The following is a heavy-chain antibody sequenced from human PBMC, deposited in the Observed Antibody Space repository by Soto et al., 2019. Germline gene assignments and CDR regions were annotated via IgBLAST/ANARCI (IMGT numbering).Heavy chain of an antibody. CDR1: GYTFTNYG. CDR3: ARDEGSHGFDS. CDR2: GSGYNGNT. V-gene: IGHV1-18*04. J-gene: IGHJ4*02. Sequence: QVQLVQSGAEVKKPGASVKVSCKASGYTFTNYGISWVRQAPGQGLEGMGWGSGYNGNTNHAPKLWGRDTMTTDTSTSTAYMKLRTLRSGDPTVYYCARDEGSHGFDSWGQGTLVTVSS. D-gene: IGHD6-19*01.